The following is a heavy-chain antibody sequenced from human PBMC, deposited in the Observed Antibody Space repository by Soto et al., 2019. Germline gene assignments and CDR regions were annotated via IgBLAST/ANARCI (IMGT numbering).Heavy chain of an antibody. J-gene: IGHJ5*02. CDR1: GFTFSSYW. V-gene: IGHV3-7*01. CDR2: IKQDGSEK. CDR3: ASTYYYDSSGYNH. Sequence: EVQLVECGGGLVQPGGSLRLSCAASGFTFSSYWMSWVRQAPGKGLEWVANIKQDGSEKYYVDSVKGRFTISRDNAKNSLYLQMNSLRAEDTAVYYCASTYYYDSSGYNHWGQGTLVTVSS. D-gene: IGHD3-22*01.